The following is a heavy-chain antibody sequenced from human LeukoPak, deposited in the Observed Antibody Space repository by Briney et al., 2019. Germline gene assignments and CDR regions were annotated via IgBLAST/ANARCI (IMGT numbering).Heavy chain of an antibody. CDR1: GSSFATCW. V-gene: IGHV5-51*01. D-gene: IGHD2-21*01. J-gene: IGHJ5*02. CDR3: ARLYSILSPFDP. Sequence: PGESLNISCTGSGSSFATCWIAWVGQLPGKGLEWMGIIYPADSNTRYSPSFKGQVTISADKSNSTAYLRWSSLKASDTAMYFCARLYSILSPFDPWGQGTLVTASS. CDR2: IYPADSNT.